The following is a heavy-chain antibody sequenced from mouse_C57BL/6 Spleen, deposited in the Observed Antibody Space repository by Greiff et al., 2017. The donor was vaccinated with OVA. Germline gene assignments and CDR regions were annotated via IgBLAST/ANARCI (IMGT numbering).Heavy chain of an antibody. CDR2: IDPSDSYT. J-gene: IGHJ4*01. CDR3: ARGAYGSSYVGYYAMDY. CDR1: GYTFTSYW. V-gene: IGHV1-59*01. Sequence: VQLQQPGAELVRPGTSVKLSCKASGYTFTSYWMHWVKQRPGQGLEWIGVIDPSDSYTNYNQKFKGKATLTVDTSSSTAYMQLSSLTSEDSAVYYCARGAYGSSYVGYYAMDYWGQGTSVTVSS. D-gene: IGHD1-1*01.